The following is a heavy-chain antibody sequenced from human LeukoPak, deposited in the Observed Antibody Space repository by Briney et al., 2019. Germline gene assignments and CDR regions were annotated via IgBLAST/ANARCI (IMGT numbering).Heavy chain of an antibody. Sequence: SETLSLTCTVSGASIRSSYWSWLRQPPGKGLEWIGYIYYTGSTNSNPSLKSRVTVSVDTSKSQFSLKLSSMTAADTAVYYCARLDRSGYEMGGTWFDPWGQGTLVTVSS. J-gene: IGHJ5*02. CDR2: IYYTGST. D-gene: IGHD3-22*01. CDR1: GASIRSSY. CDR3: ARLDRSGYEMGGTWFDP. V-gene: IGHV4-59*08.